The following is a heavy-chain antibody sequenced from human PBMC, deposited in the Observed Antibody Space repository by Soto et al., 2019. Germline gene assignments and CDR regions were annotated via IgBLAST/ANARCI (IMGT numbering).Heavy chain of an antibody. D-gene: IGHD2-2*01. J-gene: IGHJ4*02. CDR1: GFTFSDFY. CDR3: GRLQGTTSIDY. Sequence: QVQLVESGGGLVKPGGSLRLSCAASGFTFSDFYMTWIRQAPGKGLEWISDISSRSTYTNYSDSVKGRFTISRDNAKNSLHLQMNSLRAEDTAVYYSGRLQGTTSIDYWGQGTLVTVSS. CDR2: ISSRSTYT. V-gene: IGHV3-11*05.